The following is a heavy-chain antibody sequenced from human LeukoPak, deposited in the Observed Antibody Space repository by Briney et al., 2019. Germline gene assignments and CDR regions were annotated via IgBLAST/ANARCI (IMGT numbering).Heavy chain of an antibody. CDR1: GFSFRDFW. CDR2: IRYDGSNK. CDR3: AKEGMDVLRFLEWLPTHAFDI. Sequence: PGGSLRLSCAASGFSFRDFWMTWVRQAPGKGLEWVAFIRYDGSNKYYADSVKGRFTISRDNSKNTLYLQMNSLRAEDTAVYYCAKEGMDVLRFLEWLPTHAFDIWGQGTMVTVSS. D-gene: IGHD3-3*01. J-gene: IGHJ3*02. V-gene: IGHV3-30*02.